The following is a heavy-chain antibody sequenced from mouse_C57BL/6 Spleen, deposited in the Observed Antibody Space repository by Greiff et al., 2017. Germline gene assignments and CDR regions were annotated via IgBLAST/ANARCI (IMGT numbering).Heavy chain of an antibody. CDR1: GYTFTSYW. V-gene: IGHV1-52*01. CDR3: ARSDYYYGSSPYFDY. D-gene: IGHD1-1*01. Sequence: QVQLQQPGAELVRPGSSVKLSCKASGYTFTSYWMHWVKQRPIQGLEWIGNIDPSDSETHYNQKFKDKATLTVDKPSSTAYMQLSSLTSEDSAVYYCARSDYYYGSSPYFDYWGQGTTLTVAS. CDR2: IDPSDSET. J-gene: IGHJ2*01.